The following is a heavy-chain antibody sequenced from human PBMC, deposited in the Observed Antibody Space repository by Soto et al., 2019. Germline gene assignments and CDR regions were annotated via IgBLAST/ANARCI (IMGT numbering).Heavy chain of an antibody. CDR2: IIPIFGTA. J-gene: IGHJ5*02. CDR3: ARSPGSTNWFDP. V-gene: IGHV1-69*13. D-gene: IGHD2-2*01. Sequence: SVKVSCKASGGTFSSYAISWVRQAPGQGLEWMGGIIPIFGTANYAQKFQGRVTITADESTSTAYMELSSLRSEDTAVYYCARSPGSTNWFDPWGQGTLVTVSS. CDR1: GGTFSSYA.